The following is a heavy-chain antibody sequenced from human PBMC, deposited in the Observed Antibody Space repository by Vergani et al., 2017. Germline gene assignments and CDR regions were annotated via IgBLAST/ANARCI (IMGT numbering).Heavy chain of an antibody. CDR2: ISGSGGST. Sequence: EGQLVESGGDWVQRGGSLRLSCAASGFTFSSYAMSWVRQAPGKGLEWVSAISGSGGSTYYADSVKGRFTISRDNSKNTLYLQMNSLRAEDTAVYYCAKEYGGSYSYFDYWGQGTLVTVSS. CDR1: GFTFSSYA. J-gene: IGHJ4*02. V-gene: IGHV3-23*04. CDR3: AKEYGGSYSYFDY. D-gene: IGHD1-26*01.